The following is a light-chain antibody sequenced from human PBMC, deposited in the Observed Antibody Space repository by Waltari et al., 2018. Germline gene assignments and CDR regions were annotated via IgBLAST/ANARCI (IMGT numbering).Light chain of an antibody. J-gene: IGKJ4*01. CDR1: QSVPRDY. CDR2: EAS. V-gene: IGKV3-20*01. CDR3: QQYANSPLT. Sequence: EIVLTQSPGTLSLSPGERATLSCRASQSVPRDYLAWYHQKPGQPPRLLIYEASNRATGIPDMFSGSGSGTDFTLTISRLEPEDFALYYCQQYANSPLTFGGGTKVEIK.